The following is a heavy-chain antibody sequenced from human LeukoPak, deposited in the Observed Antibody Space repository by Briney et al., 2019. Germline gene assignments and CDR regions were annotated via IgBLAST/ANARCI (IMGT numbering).Heavy chain of an antibody. J-gene: IGHJ4*02. D-gene: IGHD3-10*01. CDR3: ARDRYGSGSYYSPAGY. CDR2: ISSSGSTI. V-gene: IGHV3-11*01. Sequence: GGSLRLSCAASGFTFSDYYMSWIRHAPGKGLEWVSYISSSGSTIYYADSVKGRFTISRDNAKNSLYLQMNSLRAEDTAVYYCARDRYGSGSYYSPAGYWGQGTLVTVSS. CDR1: GFTFSDYY.